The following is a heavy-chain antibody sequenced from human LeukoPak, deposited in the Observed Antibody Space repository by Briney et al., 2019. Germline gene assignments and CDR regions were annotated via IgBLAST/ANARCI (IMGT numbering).Heavy chain of an antibody. D-gene: IGHD3-3*01. J-gene: IGHJ5*02. Sequence: GGSLRLSCAASGFTFSSYGMPWVRQAPGKGLEWVAVISYDGSKKYYADSVKGRFTISRDNSKNTLYLQMNSLRAEDTAVYYCAKAKGDTIPAWGQETLVTVSS. CDR2: ISYDGSKK. CDR3: AKAKGDTIPA. V-gene: IGHV3-30*18. CDR1: GFTFSSYG.